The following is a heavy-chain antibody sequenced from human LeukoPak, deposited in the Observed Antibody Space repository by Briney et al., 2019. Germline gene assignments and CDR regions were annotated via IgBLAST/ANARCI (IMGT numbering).Heavy chain of an antibody. Sequence: PGGSLRLSCAASGFTFSNYSINWVRQAPGKGLEWVSYISSSSSTIYYADSVKGRFTISRDNAKNSLYLQMNSLRAEDTAVYYCASRNPVGAPRFDYWGQGTLVTVSS. J-gene: IGHJ4*02. CDR2: ISSSSSTI. V-gene: IGHV3-48*01. D-gene: IGHD1-26*01. CDR1: GFTFSNYS. CDR3: ASRNPVGAPRFDY.